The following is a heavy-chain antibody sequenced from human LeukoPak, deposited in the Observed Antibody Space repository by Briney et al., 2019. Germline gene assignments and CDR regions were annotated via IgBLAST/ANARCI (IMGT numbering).Heavy chain of an antibody. CDR1: GFTFSSYA. J-gene: IGHJ4*02. CDR3: ARVGAWELQRVFEY. CDR2: ISGNGGKT. D-gene: IGHD1-26*01. Sequence: GGSLRLSCAASGFTFSSYAMSWVRQAPGKGLEWVSAISGNGGKTYYADSVKGRFTISRDNSKNTLYLQMNSLRAEDTAVYYCARVGAWELQRVFEYWGQGTLVTVSS. V-gene: IGHV3-23*01.